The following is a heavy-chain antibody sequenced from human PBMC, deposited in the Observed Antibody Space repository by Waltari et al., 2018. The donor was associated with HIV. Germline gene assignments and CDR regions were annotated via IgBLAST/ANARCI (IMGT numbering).Heavy chain of an antibody. CDR3: AREKRLGLDGMDV. J-gene: IGHJ6*02. CDR1: GDTVADSH. CDR2: ISPNTGGT. D-gene: IGHD6-19*01. V-gene: IGHV1-2*02. Sequence: QLQMGQSGTEVKKPGDSVKVSCRASGDTVADSHIHWMRQAPGQGLEWMGWISPNTGGTNYPQNFQGRVTLTRDTSISTVFLELRSLRSDDSAIYYCAREKRLGLDGMDVWGPGTTVIVSS.